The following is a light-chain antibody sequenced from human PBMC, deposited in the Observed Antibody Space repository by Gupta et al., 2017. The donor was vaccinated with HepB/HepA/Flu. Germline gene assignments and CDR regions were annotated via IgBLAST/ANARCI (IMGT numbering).Light chain of an antibody. Sequence: EIVLTQSPGTLSLSPGERATLSCRASQSVSSSYLAWYQQKPGQAPRLLIYGASSRATGIPDRFSGSGYGTDFTLTISRREPEDFAVYYCQQEGSSPISFGQGTQLEIK. CDR2: GAS. CDR1: QSVSSSY. CDR3: QQEGSSPIS. V-gene: IGKV3-20*01. J-gene: IGKJ5*01.